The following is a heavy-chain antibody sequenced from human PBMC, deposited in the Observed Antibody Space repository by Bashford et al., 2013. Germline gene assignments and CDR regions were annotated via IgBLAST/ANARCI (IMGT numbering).Heavy chain of an antibody. CDR2: ISAYNGKR. J-gene: IGHJ6*02. CDR1: GYTFTNFG. V-gene: IGHV1-18*01. CDR3: ARVQEVRVYFYGMDV. Sequence: VASVKVSCKASGYTFTNFGFAWVRQAPGQGLEWMGWISAYNGKRYHPQKLQGRLTMTTDRSTNTAFMELRSLRSDDTAVYYCARVQEVRVYFYGMDVWGQGTTVTVSS.